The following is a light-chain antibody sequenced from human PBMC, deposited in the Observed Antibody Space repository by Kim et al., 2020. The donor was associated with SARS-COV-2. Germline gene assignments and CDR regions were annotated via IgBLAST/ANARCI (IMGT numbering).Light chain of an antibody. CDR3: CSYAGSYIWV. V-gene: IGLV2-11*01. CDR1: RNDGGGYKF. Sequence: GQSVTISCSGTRNDGGGYKFVSWYQQHPGNAPKLIIYDVSKRPSGVPDRFSGSKSGNTASLTISGLQAEDEADYYCCSYAGSYIWVFGGGTQLTVL. J-gene: IGLJ2*01. CDR2: DVS.